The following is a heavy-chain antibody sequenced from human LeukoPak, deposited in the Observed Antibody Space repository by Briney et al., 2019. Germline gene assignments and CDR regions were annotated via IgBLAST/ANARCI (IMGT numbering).Heavy chain of an antibody. J-gene: IGHJ4*02. CDR2: INTDGSST. CDR3: TRDLSGTYYGRFDY. D-gene: IGHD1-26*01. V-gene: IGHV3-74*01. Sequence: PGGSLRLSCAASGFXFSSYWIHWVRQAPGKGLLWLSRINTDGSSTDFADSVRGRFTISRDYAKNTLYLQMNSLRVEDTAVYYCTRDLSGTYYGRFDYWGQGTLVTVSS. CDR1: GFXFSSYW.